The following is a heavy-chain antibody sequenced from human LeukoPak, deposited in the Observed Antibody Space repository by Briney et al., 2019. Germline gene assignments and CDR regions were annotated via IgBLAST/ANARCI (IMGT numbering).Heavy chain of an antibody. V-gene: IGHV1-69*13. Sequence: EASVKVSCKASGGTFSSYAISWVRQAPGQGLEWMGGIIPIFGTANYAQKFQGRVTITADESTSTAYMELSSLRSEDTAVYYCARISSGNSIGYFDYWGQGTLVTVSS. J-gene: IGHJ4*02. CDR2: IIPIFGTA. D-gene: IGHD4-23*01. CDR3: ARISSGNSIGYFDY. CDR1: GGTFSSYA.